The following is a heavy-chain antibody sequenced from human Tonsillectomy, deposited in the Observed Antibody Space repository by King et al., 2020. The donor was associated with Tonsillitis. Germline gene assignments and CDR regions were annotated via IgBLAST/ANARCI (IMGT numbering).Heavy chain of an antibody. J-gene: IGHJ4*02. CDR1: GYSISRGYY. CDR3: ATVPTY. Sequence: QLQESGPGLVKPSETLSLTCTVSGYSISRGYYWGWIRQPPGKGLEGIGSIYPSGSTYYNPSLKSRVTISVDTSKNQFSLKLSSVTAADATVYYSATVPTYWGQGTLVTVSS. V-gene: IGHV4-38-2*02. CDR2: IYPSGST.